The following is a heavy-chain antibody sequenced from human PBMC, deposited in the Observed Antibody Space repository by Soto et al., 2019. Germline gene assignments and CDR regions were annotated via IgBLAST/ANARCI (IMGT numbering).Heavy chain of an antibody. J-gene: IGHJ6*02. CDR3: ARVRIAARTGAYGMDV. V-gene: IGHV4-34*01. Sequence: SETLSLTCAVYGGSISGYDWSWLRQPPGKGLEWIGEINHSGSTNYNPSLKSRVTISVDTSKNQFSLKLSSVTAADTAVYYCARVRIAARTGAYGMDVWGQGTTVTISS. CDR2: INHSGST. D-gene: IGHD6-6*01. CDR1: GGSISGYD.